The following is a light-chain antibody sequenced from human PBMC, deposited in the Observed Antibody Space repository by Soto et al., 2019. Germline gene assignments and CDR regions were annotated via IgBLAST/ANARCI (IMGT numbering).Light chain of an antibody. CDR1: SSNIGSST. Sequence: VLAERPSASGTPGQRVTISCSGSSSNIGSSTVNWYQQLPGTAPKSLIYSNSQRPSGVPDRFSGSKSGTSASLAISGLQSEDEADYYCAAWDDTLTDYVFGTGTKVTVL. CDR3: AAWDDTLTDYV. CDR2: SNS. V-gene: IGLV1-44*01. J-gene: IGLJ1*01.